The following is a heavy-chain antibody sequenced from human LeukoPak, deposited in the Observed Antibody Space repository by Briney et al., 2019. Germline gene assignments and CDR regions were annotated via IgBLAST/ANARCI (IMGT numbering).Heavy chain of an antibody. CDR1: GCTFTSYD. CDR2: MNPNSGNT. V-gene: IGHV1-8*01. J-gene: IGHJ5*02. Sequence: ASVKVSCKASGCTFTSYDINWVRQATGQGLERMGWMNPNSGNTGYAQKFQGRVTMTRNTSISTAYMELSSLRSDDTAVYYCARDAPRDYYDSSGYYWFPNWFDPWGQGTLVTVSS. CDR3: ARDAPRDYYDSSGYYWFPNWFDP. D-gene: IGHD3-22*01.